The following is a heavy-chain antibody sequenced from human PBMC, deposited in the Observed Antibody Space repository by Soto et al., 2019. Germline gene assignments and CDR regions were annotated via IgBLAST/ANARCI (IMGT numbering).Heavy chain of an antibody. D-gene: IGHD3-3*01. Sequence: SETLSLTCTVSGGSISSYYWIWIRQPPGKGLEWIGYIYYSGSTNYNPSLKSRVTISVDTSKNQFSLKLSSVTAADTAVYYCARGFTYDFWSGYPQRAALGAFDIWGQGTMVTVSS. CDR3: ARGFTYDFWSGYPQRAALGAFDI. V-gene: IGHV4-59*01. CDR1: GGSISSYY. J-gene: IGHJ3*02. CDR2: IYYSGST.